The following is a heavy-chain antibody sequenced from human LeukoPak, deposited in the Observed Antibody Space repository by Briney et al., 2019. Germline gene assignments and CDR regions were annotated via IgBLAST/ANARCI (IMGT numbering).Heavy chain of an antibody. Sequence: ASVKVSCKASGYTFTGYYMHWARQAPGQGLEWMGWINPNSGGTNYAQKFQGRVTMTRDTSISTAYMELSRLRSDDTAVYYCASPRGNWNDPGYYYGMDVWGQGTTVTVSS. D-gene: IGHD1-1*01. CDR2: INPNSGGT. CDR1: GYTFTGYY. V-gene: IGHV1-2*02. J-gene: IGHJ6*02. CDR3: ASPRGNWNDPGYYYGMDV.